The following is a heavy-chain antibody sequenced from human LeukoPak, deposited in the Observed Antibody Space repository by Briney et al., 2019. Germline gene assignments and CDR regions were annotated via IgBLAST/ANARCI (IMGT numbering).Heavy chain of an antibody. V-gene: IGHV3-30*02. J-gene: IGHJ3*02. D-gene: IGHD4-11*01. CDR2: IRYDGSNK. Sequence: PGGSLRLSCAASGFTFSSYGMHWVRQAPGKGLEWVAFIRYDGSNKYYADSVKGRFTISRDNSKNTLYLQMNSLRAEDTAVYYCAKVRLQWDAFDIWGQGTMVTVSS. CDR1: GFTFSSYG. CDR3: AKVRLQWDAFDI.